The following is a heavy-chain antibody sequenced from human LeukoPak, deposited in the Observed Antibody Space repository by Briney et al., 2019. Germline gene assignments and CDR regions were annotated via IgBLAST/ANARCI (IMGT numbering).Heavy chain of an antibody. CDR2: ISWNSGSI. CDR1: GFTFDDYA. J-gene: IGHJ3*02. CDR3: AKDGDCGDSLDAFDI. D-gene: IGHD4-17*01. V-gene: IGHV3-9*01. Sequence: PGRSLRLSCAASGFTFDDYAMHWVRQAPGKGLEWVSGISWNSGSIGYADSVKGRFTISRDNAKNSLYLQMNSLRAEDTALYYCAKDGDCGDSLDAFDIWGQGTMVTVSS.